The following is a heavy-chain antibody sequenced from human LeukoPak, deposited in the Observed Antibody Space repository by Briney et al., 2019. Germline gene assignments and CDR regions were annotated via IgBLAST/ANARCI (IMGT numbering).Heavy chain of an antibody. CDR2: IFYKGNT. CDR1: GYDSISTYY. V-gene: IGHV4-59*01. CDR3: ARGRGTMVRGVIISRYWFDP. Sequence: PSETLSLTCSVSGYDSISTYYWNWVRQPPGKGLEWIGQIFYKGNTNYNPSLESRVTMSVDTSKNEFSLKLKSVTAADTAVYYCARGRGTMVRGVIISRYWFDPWGQGTLVTVSS. J-gene: IGHJ5*02. D-gene: IGHD3-10*01.